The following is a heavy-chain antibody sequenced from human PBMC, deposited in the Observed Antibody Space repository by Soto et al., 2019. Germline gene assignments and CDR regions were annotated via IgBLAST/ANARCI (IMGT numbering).Heavy chain of an antibody. CDR3: AREGGSYDSGGYLIRGAFDI. J-gene: IGHJ3*02. CDR1: GDSISRIDYY. Sequence: SETLSLTCSVSGDSISRIDYYWTWIRQHPEKGLEWIGNIYFRGNTYYSPSLESRLTISVDTSKNQFSLKLTSVTAADTAVYYCAREGGSYDSGGYLIRGAFDIWGQGTMVNVSS. V-gene: IGHV4-31*03. CDR2: IYFRGNT. D-gene: IGHD3-22*01.